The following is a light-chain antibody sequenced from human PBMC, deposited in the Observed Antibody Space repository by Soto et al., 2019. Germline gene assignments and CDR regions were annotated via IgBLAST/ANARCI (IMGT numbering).Light chain of an antibody. V-gene: IGLV2-23*03. CDR2: EGS. CDR3: WSYAGNTIFV. Sequence: QSVLTRPASVSGSPGQSITISCTGTSSDVGSYNLVSWYQQHPGKAPKLMIYEGSKRPSGVSNRFSGSKSGNTASLTISGLQAEDEADYYCWSYAGNTIFVFGGGTKLTVL. J-gene: IGLJ2*01. CDR1: SSDVGSYNL.